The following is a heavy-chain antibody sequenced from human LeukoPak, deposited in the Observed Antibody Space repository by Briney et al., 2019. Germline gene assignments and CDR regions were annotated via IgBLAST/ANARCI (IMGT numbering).Heavy chain of an antibody. CDR3: ARVGDMEAFDI. CDR2: MWYDGRNK. Sequence: PGGSLRLSCAASGFTLSSFGRVWVRQAPGKGLEWVTLMWYDGRNKYYAGSVKGRFTISRDNSKNTVYLQMNSLRGEDTAVYYCARVGDMEAFDIWGQGTRVTVSS. V-gene: IGHV3-33*01. D-gene: IGHD3-16*01. CDR1: GFTLSSFG. J-gene: IGHJ3*02.